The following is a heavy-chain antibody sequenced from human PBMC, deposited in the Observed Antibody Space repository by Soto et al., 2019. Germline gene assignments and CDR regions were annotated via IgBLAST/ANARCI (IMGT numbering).Heavy chain of an antibody. CDR2: ISYDGSNK. V-gene: IGHV3-30*03. J-gene: IGHJ4*02. CDR1: GFPFTTYG. CDR3: VGGQYYFDY. D-gene: IGHD3-10*01. Sequence: QVQLVDSGGGVVQPGRSLRLSCAASGFPFTTYGMHWVREGPGKGLDWVAAISYDGSNKFYADSVKGRFTISRDNSKNTLYLQMNSLRPEDTALYYCVGGQYYFDYRGQGTLVIVSS.